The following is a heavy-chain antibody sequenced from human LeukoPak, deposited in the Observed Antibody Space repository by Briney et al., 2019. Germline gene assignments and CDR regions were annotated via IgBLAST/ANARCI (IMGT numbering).Heavy chain of an antibody. CDR3: ASTPDY. Sequence: GGSLRLSRAASGFTFSAYSMNRVRQAPGKGLEWVSYISSSSSTIYHADSVKGRFTISRDNAKNSLYLQMNSLRDEDTAVYYCASTPDYWGQGTLVTVSS. V-gene: IGHV3-48*02. J-gene: IGHJ4*02. CDR2: ISSSSSTI. CDR1: GFTFSAYS.